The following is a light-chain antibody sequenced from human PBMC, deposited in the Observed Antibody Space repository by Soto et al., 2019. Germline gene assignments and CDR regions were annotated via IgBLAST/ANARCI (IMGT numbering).Light chain of an antibody. Sequence: DLQMTQSPSSLSASIGDSVTIXXQASQDISNYLNWYQQKLGKAPKLXIYDASNLETGVPSRFSGSVAGTDFTFTISSLQPEDIGTYYCHQYDSLPFTFGPGTKVDIK. CDR3: HQYDSLPFT. CDR2: DAS. CDR1: QDISNY. J-gene: IGKJ3*01. V-gene: IGKV1-33*01.